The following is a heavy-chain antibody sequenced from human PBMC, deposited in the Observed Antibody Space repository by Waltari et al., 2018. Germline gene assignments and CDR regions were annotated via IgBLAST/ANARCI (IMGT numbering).Heavy chain of an antibody. CDR3: ARENRAMTTVTTSDY. V-gene: IGHV1-69*04. CDR1: GGTFSSYA. Sequence: QVQLVQSGAEVKKPGSSVKVSCKASGGTFSSYAISWVRQAPGQGLEWMGGIIPILGIANYAQKFQGRVTITAAESTSTAYMELSSLRSEDTAVYYCARENRAMTTVTTSDYWGQGTLVTVSS. D-gene: IGHD4-17*01. CDR2: IIPILGIA. J-gene: IGHJ4*02.